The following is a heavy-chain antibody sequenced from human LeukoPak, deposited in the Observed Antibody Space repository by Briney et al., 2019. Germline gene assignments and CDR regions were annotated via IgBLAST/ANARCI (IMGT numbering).Heavy chain of an antibody. D-gene: IGHD5-18*01. J-gene: IGHJ4*02. Sequence: PSETLSLTCTVSGGSITGAAYYWSWIRQHPGKGLEWIGYIYYSGTTYYNPSLESRVTISVDTSKNQFSLKLTSVTAADTAVYYCARDSGYSYAGYWGQGTLVTVSS. V-gene: IGHV4-31*03. CDR1: GGSITGAAYY. CDR3: ARDSGYSYAGY. CDR2: IYYSGTT.